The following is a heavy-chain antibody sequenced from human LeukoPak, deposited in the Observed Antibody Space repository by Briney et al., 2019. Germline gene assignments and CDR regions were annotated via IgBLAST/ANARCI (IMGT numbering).Heavy chain of an antibody. CDR1: GGSISTYY. J-gene: IGHJ4*02. CDR2: IYYSGTT. Sequence: PSETLSLTCTVSGGSISTYYWNWIRQPPGKGLEWIGYIYYSGTTNYNPSLKSRVSMSVDTSKTQFSLKLSSVTAADTAVYYCARHLSSGLYYFDYWGQGTLVTVSS. CDR3: ARHLSSGLYYFDY. D-gene: IGHD6-19*01. V-gene: IGHV4-59*01.